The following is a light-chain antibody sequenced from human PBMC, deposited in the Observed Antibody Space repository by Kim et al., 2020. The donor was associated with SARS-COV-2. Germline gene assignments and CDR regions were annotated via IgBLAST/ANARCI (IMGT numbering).Light chain of an antibody. V-gene: IGKV2-24*01. Sequence: DIVMTQSPLSLPVTLGQPASISCRSSQSLVHSNGNNYLSWLQQKPGQSPSLLIYKISNRVSGVPDRFSGSGAGTDFTLKISRVEAEDVGVYYCMQAIQFPITFGQGTRLEIK. J-gene: IGKJ5*01. CDR3: MQAIQFPIT. CDR2: KIS. CDR1: QSLVHSNGNNY.